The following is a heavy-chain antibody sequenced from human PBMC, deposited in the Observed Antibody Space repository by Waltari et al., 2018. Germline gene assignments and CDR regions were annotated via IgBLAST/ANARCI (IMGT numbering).Heavy chain of an antibody. CDR3: ARKGGRGYTYGPFYFDY. Sequence: EVQLVEAGGDLVQPGGSLRPSCAASGFTFSAYWMHWVRQAPGKGLVWVSRINGDGYGITYSDSVQGRFTISRDNTKNTLYLQLNSLRAEDTAVYYCARKGGRGYTYGPFYFDYWGRGTLVTVSS. V-gene: IGHV3-74*01. J-gene: IGHJ4*02. CDR1: GFTFSAYW. D-gene: IGHD5-18*01. CDR2: INGDGYGI.